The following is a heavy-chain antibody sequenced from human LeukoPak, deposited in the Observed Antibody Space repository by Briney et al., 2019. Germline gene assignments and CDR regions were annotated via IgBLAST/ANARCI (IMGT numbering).Heavy chain of an antibody. Sequence: PGGSLRLSCAASGFSVGNNYMSWVRQAPGKGLEWVSVIYSSGSTYYADSVKGRFTVSRDNSKNTLYLQMNSLRAEDTAVYYCARDLRQTARPFYYGMDVWGQGTTVTVSS. CDR2: IYSSGST. V-gene: IGHV3-53*01. CDR3: ARDLRQTARPFYYGMDV. CDR1: GFSVGNNY. D-gene: IGHD2-21*02. J-gene: IGHJ6*02.